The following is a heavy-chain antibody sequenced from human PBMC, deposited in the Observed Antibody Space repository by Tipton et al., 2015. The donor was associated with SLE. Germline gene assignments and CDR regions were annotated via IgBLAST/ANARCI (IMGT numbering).Heavy chain of an antibody. Sequence: TLSLTCHVSGASISRSNYYWGWIRQSPGKGLGWIGSGYYRGSTYYTPSLRSRVTISVDTSMNKFSLDLSSVTAADTAAYYCAIFRSYFDCWGQGPLVPVSP. J-gene: IGHJ4*02. D-gene: IGHD3-16*02. CDR2: GYYRGST. V-gene: IGHV4-39*07. CDR1: GASISRSNYY. CDR3: AIFRSYFDC.